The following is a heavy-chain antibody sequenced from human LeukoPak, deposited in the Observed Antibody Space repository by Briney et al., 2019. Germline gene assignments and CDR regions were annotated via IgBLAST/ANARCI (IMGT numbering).Heavy chain of an antibody. CDR1: GFTFSSYS. V-gene: IGHV3-21*01. Sequence: AGGSLRLSCAASGFTFSSYSMNWVRQAPGKGLEWVSSISSSSSYIYYADSVKGRFTISRDNAKNSLYLQMNSLRAEDTAVYYCARGKSHAPAMAPWVYNWFDPWGQGTLVTVSS. CDR2: ISSSSSYI. D-gene: IGHD5-18*01. CDR3: ARGKSHAPAMAPWVYNWFDP. J-gene: IGHJ5*02.